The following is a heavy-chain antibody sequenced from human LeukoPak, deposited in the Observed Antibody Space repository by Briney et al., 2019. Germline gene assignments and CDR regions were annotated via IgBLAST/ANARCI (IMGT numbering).Heavy chain of an antibody. Sequence: PSETLSLTCTVSGGSISNRSYYWGWIRQPPGTGLEWIGKISDSGNTYYSPSLRSRVTISIDTSKNQFSLKLSSVTATDTAVYYCASSFSWMDPNFDYWGQGTLVTVSS. V-gene: IGHV4-39*01. CDR2: ISDSGNT. J-gene: IGHJ4*02. D-gene: IGHD6-13*01. CDR1: GGSISNRSYY. CDR3: ASSFSWMDPNFDY.